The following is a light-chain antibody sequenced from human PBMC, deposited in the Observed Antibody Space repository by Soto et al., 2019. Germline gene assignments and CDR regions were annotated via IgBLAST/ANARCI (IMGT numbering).Light chain of an antibody. V-gene: IGLV2-14*01. Sequence: QSVLTQPASVSGSPGQWITISCTGTSSDVGGYNYVSWYQQHPGKAPKLMIYEVSNRPSGVSNRFSGSKSGNTASLTISGLQAEDGADYYCSSYTSSSTYVFGTGTKLTVL. J-gene: IGLJ1*01. CDR3: SSYTSSSTYV. CDR1: SSDVGGYNY. CDR2: EVS.